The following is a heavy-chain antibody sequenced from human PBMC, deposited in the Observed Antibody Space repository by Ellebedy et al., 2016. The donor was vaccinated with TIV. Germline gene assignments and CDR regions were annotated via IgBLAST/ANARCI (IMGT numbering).Heavy chain of an antibody. CDR3: AHSFVSSTSWAGGMDV. D-gene: IGHD2-2*01. Sequence: SETLSLXXTVSGGSMNSYYWSWIRQPPGKGLEWIGYIYYSGSTNYNPSLESRVTISVDTSKNQFSLNLSSVTAADTAVYYCAHSFVSSTSWAGGMDVWGQGTTVTVSS. CDR2: IYYSGST. CDR1: GGSMNSYY. J-gene: IGHJ6*02. V-gene: IGHV4-59*01.